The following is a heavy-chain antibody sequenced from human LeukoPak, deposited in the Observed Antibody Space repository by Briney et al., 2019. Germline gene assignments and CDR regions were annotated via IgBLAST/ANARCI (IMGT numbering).Heavy chain of an antibody. CDR3: AREGYSGYVDAFDI. Sequence: ASVKVSCKASGYTFTGYYMHWVRQAPGQGLEWMGWINPNSGGTKYAQKFQGRVTMTRDTSISTAYMELSRLRSDDTAVYYCAREGYSGYVDAFDILGQGTMVTVSS. V-gene: IGHV1-2*02. CDR1: GYTFTGYY. D-gene: IGHD5-12*01. CDR2: INPNSGGT. J-gene: IGHJ3*02.